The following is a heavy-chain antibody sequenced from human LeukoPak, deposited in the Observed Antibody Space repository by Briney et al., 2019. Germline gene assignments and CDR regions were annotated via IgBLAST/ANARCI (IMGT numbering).Heavy chain of an antibody. V-gene: IGHV4-59*01. J-gene: IGHJ3*02. CDR3: AREGWHEVAATPGAFDI. CDR1: GGSISSYY. CDR2: IYYSGST. D-gene: IGHD2-15*01. Sequence: SETLSLTCTVSGGSISSYYWSWIRHPPGKGLEWIGYIYYSGSTNYNPSLKSRVTISVDTSKNQFSLKLSSVTAADTAVYYCAREGWHEVAATPGAFDIWGQGTMVTVSS.